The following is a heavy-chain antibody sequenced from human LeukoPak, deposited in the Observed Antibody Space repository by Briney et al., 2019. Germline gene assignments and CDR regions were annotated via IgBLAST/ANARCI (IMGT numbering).Heavy chain of an antibody. CDR1: GFTFSNYW. J-gene: IGHJ2*01. CDR3: ARVHWYFDF. Sequence: GGSLRLSCEASGFTFSNYWMTWVRQAPGKGLEWVAHIKEDGSDKNYVDSVKGRFTISRDNAKNSLYLQMNSLRVEDTAVYYCARVHWYFDFWGRGTLVTVSS. CDR2: IKEDGSDK. V-gene: IGHV3-7*04.